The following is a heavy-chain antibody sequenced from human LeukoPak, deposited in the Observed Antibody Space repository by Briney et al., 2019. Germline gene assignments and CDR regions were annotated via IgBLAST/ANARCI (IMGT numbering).Heavy chain of an antibody. J-gene: IGHJ5*02. Sequence: GRSLRLSCAASGFTFSSYGMHWVRQAPGKGLEWVAVISYDGSNKYYADSVKGRFTISRDNSKNMLYLQMNSLRAEDTAVYYCAKDRGSGWYAWFDPWGQGTLVTVSS. CDR3: AKDRGSGWYAWFDP. V-gene: IGHV3-30*18. CDR2: ISYDGSNK. CDR1: GFTFSSYG. D-gene: IGHD6-19*01.